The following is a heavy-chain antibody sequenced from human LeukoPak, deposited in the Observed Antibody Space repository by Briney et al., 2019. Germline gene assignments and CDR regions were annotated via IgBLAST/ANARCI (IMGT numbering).Heavy chain of an antibody. J-gene: IGHJ3*02. CDR1: GGSFSGYY. CDR3: ASERWLQLGAFDI. V-gene: IGHV4-34*01. CDR2: INHSGST. D-gene: IGHD5-24*01. Sequence: SETLSLTCAVYGGSFSGYYWSWIRQPPGKGLEWIGEINHSGSTNYNPSLKSRVTISVDTSKNQFSLKLSSVTAADTAVYYCASERWLQLGAFDIWGQGTMVTVSS.